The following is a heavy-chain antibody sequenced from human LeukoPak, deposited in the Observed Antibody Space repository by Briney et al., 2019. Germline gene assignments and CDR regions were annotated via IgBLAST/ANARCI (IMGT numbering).Heavy chain of an antibody. J-gene: IGHJ6*02. V-gene: IGHV3-23*01. CDR1: GFTFCSYA. Sequence: GGSLRLSCAASGFTFCSYAMSWVRQAPGEGLEWVSAISGSGGSTYYADSVKGRFTISRDNSKNTLYLQMNSLRAEDTAVYYCAKDPAQYYYDSSGYYLGPYYYYGMDVWGQGTTVTVSS. CDR2: ISGSGGST. D-gene: IGHD3-22*01. CDR3: AKDPAQYYYDSSGYYLGPYYYYGMDV.